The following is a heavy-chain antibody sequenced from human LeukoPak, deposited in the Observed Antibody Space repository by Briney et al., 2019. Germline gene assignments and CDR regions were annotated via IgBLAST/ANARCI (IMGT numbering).Heavy chain of an antibody. Sequence: GGSLRLSCAASGFSFSDYAMSWVRQAPGKGLEWVSAISGSGGDTYFADSVKGRFTISRDNSKRTVFLQMDSLRAEDTAVYYCAKDRIVGATDPCGYWGQGTLVTVSS. D-gene: IGHD1-26*01. CDR1: GFSFSDYA. V-gene: IGHV3-23*01. CDR3: AKDRIVGATDPCGY. CDR2: ISGSGGDT. J-gene: IGHJ4*02.